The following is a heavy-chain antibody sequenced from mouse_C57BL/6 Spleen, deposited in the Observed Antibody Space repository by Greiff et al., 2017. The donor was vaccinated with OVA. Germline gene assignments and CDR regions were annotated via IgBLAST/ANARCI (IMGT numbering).Heavy chain of an antibody. CDR1: GFNITDYY. Sequence: DVHLVESGAELVKPGASVKLSCTASGFNITDYYLHWVKQRTEQGLEWIGRIDPEDGATKYAPKFPGKATITADTSSNTAYLQLSSLTSEDTAVYYCARVGANYGSSLAWFAYWGQGTLVTVSA. J-gene: IGHJ3*01. CDR2: IDPEDGAT. CDR3: ARVGANYGSSLAWFAY. V-gene: IGHV14-2*01. D-gene: IGHD1-1*01.